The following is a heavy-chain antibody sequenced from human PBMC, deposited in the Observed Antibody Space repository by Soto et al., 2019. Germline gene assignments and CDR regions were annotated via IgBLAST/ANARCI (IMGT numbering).Heavy chain of an antibody. D-gene: IGHD1-1*01. CDR2: ISSSSSTI. J-gene: IGHJ6*02. Sequence: GGSLRLSCAASGFTFSSYSMNWVRQAPGKGLEWVSYISSSSSTIYYADSVKGRFTISRDNAKNSLYLQMNSLRDEDTAVYYCARGATNDDDYYYYYGMDVWGQGTTVTAP. CDR3: ARGATNDDDYYYYYGMDV. V-gene: IGHV3-48*02. CDR1: GFTFSSYS.